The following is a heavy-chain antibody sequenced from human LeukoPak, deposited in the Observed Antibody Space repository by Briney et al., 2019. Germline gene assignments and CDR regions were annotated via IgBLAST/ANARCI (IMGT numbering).Heavy chain of an antibody. D-gene: IGHD2-2*01. CDR2: INPNSGGT. V-gene: IGHV1-2*02. CDR1: GYTFTGYY. Sequence: GASVKVSCKASGYTFTGYYMHWVRQAPGQGLEWMGWINPNSGGTNYAQKFQGRVTMTRDTSTSTAYMELRSLRSDDTAVYYCARCRTVPAAENAFDYWGQGTLVTVSS. J-gene: IGHJ4*02. CDR3: ARCRTVPAAENAFDY.